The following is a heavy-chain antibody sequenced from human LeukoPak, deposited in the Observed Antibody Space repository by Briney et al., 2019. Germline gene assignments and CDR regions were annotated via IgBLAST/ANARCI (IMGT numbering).Heavy chain of an antibody. J-gene: IGHJ4*02. V-gene: IGHV3-21*04. CDR1: GFTFSTHT. CDR3: KGSAGNYDFWSGYHY. CDR2: ISSSSAYI. Sequence: PGGSLRLSCAGAGFTFSTHTINWVRQAPGKGLEWVSSISSSSAYIYYADSVKGRFTISRNNAKNSLYLQMNSLRAEDTAVYYCKGSAGNYDFWSGYHYWGQGTLVTVSS. D-gene: IGHD3-3*01.